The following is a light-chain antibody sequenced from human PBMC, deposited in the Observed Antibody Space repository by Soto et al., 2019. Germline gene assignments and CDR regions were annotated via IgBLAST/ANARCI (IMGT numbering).Light chain of an antibody. CDR2: VAS. Sequence: DIQMTQSPSTLSASVGDRVTITCRASQSLSNRLAWYQQKPGKAPKVLIYVASSLESGVPSRFSGSGSGTHFILTISSLQPDDFATYYCHYYSAVWTFGQGTKVEIK. CDR3: HYYSAVWT. CDR1: QSLSNR. V-gene: IGKV1-5*01. J-gene: IGKJ1*01.